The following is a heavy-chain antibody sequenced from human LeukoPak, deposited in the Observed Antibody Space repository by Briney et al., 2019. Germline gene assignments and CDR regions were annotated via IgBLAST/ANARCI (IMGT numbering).Heavy chain of an antibody. CDR3: TKGRDWDLDDPFDI. Sequence: PGGSLRLSRAASGFTFDDYAMHWVRQAPGKGLEWVSGITWSSNNIAYADSVKGRFTISRDNAKNSLYLQMNSLRAEDMALYYCTKGRDWDLDDPFDIWGQGTMVTVSS. D-gene: IGHD3/OR15-3a*01. CDR1: GFTFDDYA. J-gene: IGHJ3*02. V-gene: IGHV3-9*03. CDR2: ITWSSNNI.